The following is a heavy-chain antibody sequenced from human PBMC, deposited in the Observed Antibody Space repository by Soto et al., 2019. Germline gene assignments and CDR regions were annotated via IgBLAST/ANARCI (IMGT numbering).Heavy chain of an antibody. D-gene: IGHD2-15*01. J-gene: IGHJ3*02. CDR3: AKRGSNCSGGSCGAFDI. CDR1: GFTFSSYG. V-gene: IGHV3-30*18. CDR2: ISYDGSNK. Sequence: GGSLRLSCAASGFTFSSYGMHWVRQAPGKGLEWVAVISYDGSNKYYADSVKGRFTISRDNSKNTLYLQMNSLRAEDTAVYYCAKRGSNCSGGSCGAFDIWGQGTMVTVSS.